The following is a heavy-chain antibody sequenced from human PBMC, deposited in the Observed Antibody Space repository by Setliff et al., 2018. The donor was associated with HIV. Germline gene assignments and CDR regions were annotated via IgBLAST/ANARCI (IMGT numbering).Heavy chain of an antibody. CDR2: IKQDGSEK. CDR3: AKGRAGYSFDY. Sequence: GGSLRLSCAASGFTFSSYWMSWVRQAPGKGLEWVANIKQDGSEKYYVDSVKGRFTISRDNAKNSLYLQMNSLRAEDTAVYYCAKGRAGYSFDYWGQGTLVTVSS. D-gene: IGHD6-13*01. J-gene: IGHJ4*02. CDR1: GFTFSSYW. V-gene: IGHV3-7*03.